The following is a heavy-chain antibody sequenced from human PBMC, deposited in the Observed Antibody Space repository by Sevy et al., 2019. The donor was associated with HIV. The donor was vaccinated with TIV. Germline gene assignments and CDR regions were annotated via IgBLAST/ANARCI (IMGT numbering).Heavy chain of an antibody. CDR3: ARDGAYCSGGSCYSDFQH. J-gene: IGHJ1*01. Sequence: ASVKVSCKASGGTFSSYAISWVRQAPGQGLAWMGGIIPIFGTANYAQKFQGRVTITADKSTSTAYMELSSLRSEDTAVYYCARDGAYCSGGSCYSDFQHWGQGTLVTVSS. CDR1: GGTFSSYA. D-gene: IGHD2-15*01. V-gene: IGHV1-69*06. CDR2: IIPIFGTA.